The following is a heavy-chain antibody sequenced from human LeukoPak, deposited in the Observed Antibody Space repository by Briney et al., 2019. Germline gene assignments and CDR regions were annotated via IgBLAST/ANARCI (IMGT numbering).Heavy chain of an antibody. V-gene: IGHV3-23*01. CDR1: GFIFNHHA. CDR3: AKDDSSGCSFDY. D-gene: IGHD6-19*01. J-gene: IGHJ4*02. CDR2: ISGSGGST. Sequence: PGGSLRLSCAASGFIFNHHAMHWVRQAPGKGLEWVSAISGSGGSTYYADSVKGRFTISRDNSKNTLYLQMNSLRAEDTAVYYCAKDDSSGCSFDYWGQGTLVTVSS.